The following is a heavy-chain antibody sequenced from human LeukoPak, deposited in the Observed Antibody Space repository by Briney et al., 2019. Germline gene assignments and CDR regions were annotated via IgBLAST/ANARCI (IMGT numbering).Heavy chain of an antibody. Sequence: PSETLSLTCTVSGGSISSYYWSWIRQPPGKGLEWIGYIYYSGSTNSNPSLMSRVTISVDTSKNHFSLKLSSVTAADTAVYYCARSLLPPWYFDLWGRGTLVIVSS. D-gene: IGHD3-10*01. CDR2: IYYSGST. CDR3: ARSLLPPWYFDL. J-gene: IGHJ2*01. CDR1: GGSISSYY. V-gene: IGHV4-59*08.